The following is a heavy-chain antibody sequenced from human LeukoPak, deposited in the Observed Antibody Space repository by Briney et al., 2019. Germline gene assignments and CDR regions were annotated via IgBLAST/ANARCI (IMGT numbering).Heavy chain of an antibody. CDR1: GGTFSSYA. Sequence: SVKVSCKASGGTFSSYAISWVRQAPGQGLEWMGGIIPIFGTANYAQKFQGRVTITTDESTSTAYMELSSLRSEDTAVYYCARDRDYYASSGYYYWGQGTLVTVSS. D-gene: IGHD3-22*01. CDR2: IIPIFGTA. CDR3: ARDRDYYASSGYYY. J-gene: IGHJ4*02. V-gene: IGHV1-69*05.